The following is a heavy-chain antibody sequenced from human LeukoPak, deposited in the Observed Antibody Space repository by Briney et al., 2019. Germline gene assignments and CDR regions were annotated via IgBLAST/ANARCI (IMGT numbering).Heavy chain of an antibody. Sequence: SETLSLTCTVSGGSISSGDYYWSWIRQPPGKGLEWIGYIYYSGSTYYNPSLKSRVTISVDTSKNQFSLKLSSVTAADTAVYYCARAVYYDSSGNGFDPWGQGTLVTVSS. CDR2: IYYSGST. J-gene: IGHJ5*02. V-gene: IGHV4-30-4*08. CDR1: GGSISSGDYY. CDR3: ARAVYYDSSGNGFDP. D-gene: IGHD3-22*01.